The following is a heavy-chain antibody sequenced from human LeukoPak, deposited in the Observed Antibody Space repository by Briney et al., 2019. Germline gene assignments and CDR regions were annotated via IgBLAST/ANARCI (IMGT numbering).Heavy chain of an antibody. CDR2: INPSGGST. D-gene: IGHD3-22*01. Sequence: ASVKVSCKASGYTFTSYYMHWVRQAPGQGLEWMGIINPSGGSTSYAQKFQSRVTMTRDTSTSTVYMELSSLRSEDTAVYYCARGYYYDSSGYYLTDFDYWGQGTLVTVSS. J-gene: IGHJ4*02. CDR1: GYTFTSYY. CDR3: ARGYYYDSSGYYLTDFDY. V-gene: IGHV1-46*01.